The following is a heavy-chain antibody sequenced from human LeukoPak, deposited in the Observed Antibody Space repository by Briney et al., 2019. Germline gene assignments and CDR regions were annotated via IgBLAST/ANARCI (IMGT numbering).Heavy chain of an antibody. J-gene: IGHJ4*02. D-gene: IGHD1-26*01. CDR2: IIPIFGTA. CDR3: ASGWEDSGSYWNFDY. V-gene: IGHV1-69*01. Sequence: SVKVSCKASGGTFSSYAISWVRQAPGQGLEWMRGIIPIFGTANYAQKFQGRVTITADESTSTAYMELSSLRSEDTAVYYCASGWEDSGSYWNFDYWGQGTLVTVSS. CDR1: GGTFSSYA.